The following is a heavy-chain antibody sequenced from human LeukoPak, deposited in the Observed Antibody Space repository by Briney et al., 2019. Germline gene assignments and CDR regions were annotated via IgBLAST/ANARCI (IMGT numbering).Heavy chain of an antibody. V-gene: IGHV3-66*01. Sequence: GGSLRLSCAASGFTVSSNYMSWVRQAPGRGLEWVSVIYSGGSTYYADSVKGRSTISRDNSKNTLYLQMNSLRAEDTAVYYCAKGDIVLMVYALYYFDYWGQGTLVTVSS. CDR3: AKGDIVLMVYALYYFDY. CDR1: GFTVSSNY. J-gene: IGHJ4*02. CDR2: IYSGGST. D-gene: IGHD2-8*01.